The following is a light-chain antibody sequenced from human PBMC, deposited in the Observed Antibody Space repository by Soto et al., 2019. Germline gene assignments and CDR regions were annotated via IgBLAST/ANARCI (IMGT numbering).Light chain of an antibody. Sequence: QSVVTQPPSASGTPGQRVTISCSGSRSNIGSYTVNWYQQLPGTAPKLLISSDNQRPSGVPDRFSASKSGTSASLAISGLQSEDEADYYCAAWDDSLSGHVVFGGGTQLTVL. J-gene: IGLJ2*01. CDR2: SDN. CDR1: RSNIGSYT. V-gene: IGLV1-44*01. CDR3: AAWDDSLSGHVV.